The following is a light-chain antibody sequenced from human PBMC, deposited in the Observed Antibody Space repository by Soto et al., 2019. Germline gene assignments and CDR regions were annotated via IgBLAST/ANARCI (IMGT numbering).Light chain of an antibody. CDR1: QSVSKY. J-gene: IGKJ4*01. CDR2: DAS. V-gene: IGKV3-11*01. CDR3: QHRYNWPLT. Sequence: EIVLTQSPATLSLSPGERATLSCRASQSVSKYLAWYQQKSGQAPRRLLYDASSRATGIPARFSGSGSGTDFTLAISSLEPEDFAVYYCQHRYNWPLTFGGGTKVEIK.